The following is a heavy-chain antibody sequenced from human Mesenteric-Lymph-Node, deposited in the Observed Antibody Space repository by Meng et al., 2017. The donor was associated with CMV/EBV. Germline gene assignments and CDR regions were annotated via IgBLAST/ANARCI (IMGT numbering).Heavy chain of an antibody. D-gene: IGHD1-1*01. V-gene: IGHV4-59*01. CDR3: ARLNWSCGVFDL. CDR2: IFHSGST. Sequence: SETLSLTCTVSGDSISSSYWSWIRQPPGRGLEWIGYIFHSGSTKYNPPLESRVTTSVDASKNQFSLKLSSVTAADAAVFFCARLNWSCGVFDLWGQGTLVTVSS. J-gene: IGHJ4*02. CDR1: GDSISSSY.